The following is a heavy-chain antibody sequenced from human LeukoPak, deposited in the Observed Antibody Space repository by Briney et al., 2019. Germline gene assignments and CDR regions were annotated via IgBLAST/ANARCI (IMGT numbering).Heavy chain of an antibody. CDR3: AKGVVPDD. J-gene: IGHJ4*02. CDR1: GFTFSTYA. V-gene: IGHV3-23*01. D-gene: IGHD2-21*01. CDR2: INSSGGST. Sequence: GGSLRLSCAASGFTFSTYAMSWVRQAPGKGLEWVSTINSSGGSTYYADSVKGRFTISRDNSKNTLFLQMISLRANDTAVYYCAKGVVPDDWGQGTLVTVSS.